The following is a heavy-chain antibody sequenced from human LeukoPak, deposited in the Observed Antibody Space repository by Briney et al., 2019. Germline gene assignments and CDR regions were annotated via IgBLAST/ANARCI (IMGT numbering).Heavy chain of an antibody. V-gene: IGHV1-18*01. D-gene: IGHD6-19*01. J-gene: IGHJ5*02. CDR3: ARDLLHYSSGRQNWFDP. Sequence: GASVKVSCKASGYTFTSYGISWVRQAPGQGLEWMGWISAYNGNTNYAQKLQGRVTMTTDTSTSTAYMELRSLRSDDTAVYYCARDLLHYSSGRQNWFDPWGQGILVTVSS. CDR2: ISAYNGNT. CDR1: GYTFTSYG.